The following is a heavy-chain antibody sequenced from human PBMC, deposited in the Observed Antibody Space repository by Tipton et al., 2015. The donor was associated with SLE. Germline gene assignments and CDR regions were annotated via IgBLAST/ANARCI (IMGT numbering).Heavy chain of an antibody. CDR1: GFTFSSYW. J-gene: IGHJ4*02. CDR3: ARDSKWEPRNY. CDR2: IKQDGSEK. V-gene: IGHV3-7*01. Sequence: LRLSCAASGFTFSSYWMSWVRQAPGKGLEWVANIKQDGSEKYYVDSVKGRFTISRDNAKNSLFLQMNSMRAEDTAVYYCARDSKWEPRNYWGQGTLVTVSS. D-gene: IGHD1-26*01.